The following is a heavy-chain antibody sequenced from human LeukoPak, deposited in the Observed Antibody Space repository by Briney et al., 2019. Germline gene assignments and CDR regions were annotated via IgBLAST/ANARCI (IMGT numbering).Heavy chain of an antibody. J-gene: IGHJ4*02. CDR2: ISFYGTKY. CDR3: ARSRIANDSSGYYFKLDY. Sequence: PGGSLRLSCAASGFTFSNYAIHWVRQPPGKGLERVAVISFYGTKYYYADAVKGRFTISRDNSKYTLFLQMDSLRAEDTAVYYCARSRIANDSSGYYFKLDYWGQGTLVTVSS. V-gene: IGHV3-30*01. D-gene: IGHD3-22*01. CDR1: GFTFSNYA.